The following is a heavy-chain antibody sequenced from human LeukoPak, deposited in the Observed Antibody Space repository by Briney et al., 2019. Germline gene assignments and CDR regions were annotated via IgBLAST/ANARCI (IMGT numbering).Heavy chain of an antibody. J-gene: IGHJ4*02. CDR2: IRYDSSNK. CDR3: AKDILWSSEGY. CDR1: GFTFSTYG. Sequence: PGGSLRLSCAASGFTFSTYGIHWVRQAPGKGLEWLAYIRYDSSNKYYADSVRGRVTISRDNSKNTVYLQMNSLRAEDTAVYYCAKDILWSSEGYWGQGTLVTVSS. V-gene: IGHV3-30*02. D-gene: IGHD3-10*01.